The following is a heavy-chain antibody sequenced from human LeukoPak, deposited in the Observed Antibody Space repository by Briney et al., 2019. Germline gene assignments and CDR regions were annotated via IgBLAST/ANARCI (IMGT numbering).Heavy chain of an antibody. J-gene: IGHJ3*02. CDR3: GKYLQPSGFPYALDT. D-gene: IGHD5-12*01. CDR2: ISGSSHIT. Sequence: GGSQRLSCSASGVNFSIYAMGWVRQGPVRGLEWVAAISGSSHITTYTDSLKGRFTISRDNSKNTLYLQINSLRDDDTALYYCGKYLQPSGFPYALDTWGQGTMVTVSS. V-gene: IGHV3-23*01. CDR1: GVNFSIYA.